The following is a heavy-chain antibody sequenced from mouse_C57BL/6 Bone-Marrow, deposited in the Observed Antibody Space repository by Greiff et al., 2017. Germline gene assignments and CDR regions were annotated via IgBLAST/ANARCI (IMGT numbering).Heavy chain of an antibody. D-gene: IGHD1-1*01. CDR3: AILRGYGSSSYYFDY. J-gene: IGHJ2*01. CDR2: IYPGDGDT. CDR1: GYAFSSYW. V-gene: IGHV1-80*01. Sequence: QVQLQQSGAELVKPGASVKISCKASGYAFSSYWMNWVKQRPGKGLEWIGQIYPGDGDTNYNGKFKGKATLTADKSSSTAYLQLSSLTSEDAAVYFCAILRGYGSSSYYFDYWGQGTTLTVSS.